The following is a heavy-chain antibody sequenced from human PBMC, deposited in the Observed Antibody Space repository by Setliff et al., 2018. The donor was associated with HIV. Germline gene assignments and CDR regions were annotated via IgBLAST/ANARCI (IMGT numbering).Heavy chain of an antibody. Sequence: GGSLRLSCAASGFTLSSYVMHWVRQAPGKGLEWVAVIWYDGNNKYYADSVKGRFTISRDNARNSLYLQMNSLRAEDTALYYCASYKSGYSSVWGFYYYYYMDVWGKGTTVTVSS. J-gene: IGHJ6*03. CDR1: GFTLSSYV. CDR3: ASYKSGYSSVWGFYYYYYMDV. V-gene: IGHV3-33*01. D-gene: IGHD6-19*01. CDR2: IWYDGNNK.